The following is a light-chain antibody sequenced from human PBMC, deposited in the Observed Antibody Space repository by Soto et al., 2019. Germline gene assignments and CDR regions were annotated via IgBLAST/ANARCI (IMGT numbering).Light chain of an antibody. J-gene: IGKJ1*01. CDR2: GAS. CDR1: QSVSSN. CDR3: QQYNNWPPLT. Sequence: EIVMTQSPATLSVSPGERATLSCRARQSVSSNLAWYQQKPGQAPRLLIYGASTRATGIPARFSGSGCGTEFTLTVSSLQSEDFAVYYWQQYNNWPPLTFGQGTKVEIK. V-gene: IGKV3-15*01.